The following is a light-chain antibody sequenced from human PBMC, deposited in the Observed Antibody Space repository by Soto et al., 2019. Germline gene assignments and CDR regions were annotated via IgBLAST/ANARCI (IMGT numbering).Light chain of an antibody. CDR3: QQYNNWPPLT. Sequence: EIVVTHSPATLSLSTGEIPTLSCRASQSVSSNLAWYQQKPGQAPRLLIYGASTRATGIPARFSGSGSGTEFTLTISSLQSEDFAVYYCQQYNNWPPLTFGGGTKVDIK. CDR2: GAS. CDR1: QSVSSN. J-gene: IGKJ4*01. V-gene: IGKV3-15*01.